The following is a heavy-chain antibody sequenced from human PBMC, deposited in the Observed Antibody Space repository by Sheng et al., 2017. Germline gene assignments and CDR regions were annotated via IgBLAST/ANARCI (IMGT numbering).Heavy chain of an antibody. CDR3: ASTHGYTYGYQLDS. CDR1: GFTFNLYE. V-gene: IGHV3-48*03. D-gene: IGHD5-18*01. Sequence: EVQLVESGGDLVQPGGSLRLSCAASGFTFNLYEMNWVRQAPGKGLEWVSYISSSGSTIHYADSVKGRFTISRDNAKNSLYLQMNSLRAEDTAVYYCASTHGYTYGYQLDSWGQGTLVTVSS. J-gene: IGHJ4*02. CDR2: ISSSGSTI.